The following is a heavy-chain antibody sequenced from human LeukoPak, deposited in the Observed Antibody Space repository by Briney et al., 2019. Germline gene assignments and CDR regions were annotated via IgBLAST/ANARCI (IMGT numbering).Heavy chain of an antibody. D-gene: IGHD1/OR15-1a*01. CDR1: GFTFSSYG. J-gene: IGHJ6*03. CDR3: AKDRFLMNNYMDV. Sequence: GGSLRLSCAASGFTFSSYGMHWVRQAPGKGLEWVAFIRYDGSNKYYADSVKGRFTISRDNSKNTLYLLMNSLRAEDTAVYYCAKDRFLMNNYMDVWGKGTTVTVSS. V-gene: IGHV3-30*02. CDR2: IRYDGSNK.